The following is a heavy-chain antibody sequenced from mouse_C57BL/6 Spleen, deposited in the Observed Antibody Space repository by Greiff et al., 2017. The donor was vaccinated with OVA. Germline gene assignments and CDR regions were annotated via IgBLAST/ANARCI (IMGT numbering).Heavy chain of an antibody. CDR1: GFTFSDYG. J-gene: IGHJ4*01. D-gene: IGHD2-2*01. V-gene: IGHV5-17*01. Sequence: EVNVVESGGGLVKPGGSLKLSCAASGFTFSDYGMHWVRQAPEKGLEWVAYISSGSSTIYYADTVKGRFTISRDNAKNTLFLQMTSLRSEDTAMYYCARPMVTTSPGWMDYWGQGTSVTVSS. CDR3: ARPMVTTSPGWMDY. CDR2: ISSGSSTI.